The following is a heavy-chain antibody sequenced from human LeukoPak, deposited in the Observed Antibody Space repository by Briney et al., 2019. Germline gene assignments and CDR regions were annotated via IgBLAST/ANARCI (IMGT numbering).Heavy chain of an antibody. CDR1: GGSISSYY. J-gene: IGHJ3*02. Sequence: SETLSLTCTVSGGSISSYYWSWIRQPAGKGLEWIGRIYTSGSTNYNPSLKSRVTMSVDTSKNQFSLKLSSVTAADTAVYYCARSPITGTRSDDAFDIWGQGTMVTVSS. CDR2: IYTSGST. CDR3: ARSPITGTRSDDAFDI. V-gene: IGHV4-4*07. D-gene: IGHD1-7*01.